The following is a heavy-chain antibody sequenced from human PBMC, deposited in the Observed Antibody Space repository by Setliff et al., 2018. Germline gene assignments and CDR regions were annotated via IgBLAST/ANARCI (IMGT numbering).Heavy chain of an antibody. Sequence: PGGSLRLSCAASGFSLSNHGMNWVRQAPGKGLEWISYVSSSSIYMFYADSVKGRFTISRDNFKNTVDLQMNSLRAEDTAVYYCARDWSNNYWAFDIWGLGTVVTVSS. D-gene: IGHD1-1*01. CDR1: GFSLSNHG. J-gene: IGHJ3*02. CDR2: VSSSSIYM. CDR3: ARDWSNNYWAFDI. V-gene: IGHV3-21*05.